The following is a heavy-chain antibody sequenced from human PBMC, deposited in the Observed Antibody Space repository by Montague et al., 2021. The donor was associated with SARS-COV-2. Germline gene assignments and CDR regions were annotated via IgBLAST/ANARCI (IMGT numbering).Heavy chain of an antibody. D-gene: IGHD3-22*01. CDR3: ARGGGYYNYGLDV. Sequence: SETLSLTCNVSGGSISNYYWSWIRQPPGRGLEWIGYIYYSGSTDYSPSLKSRVTISLDTSKNQFSLKVTSVTAADTAVYYCARGGGYYNYGLDVWGPGTTVTVSS. CDR1: GGSISNYY. CDR2: IYYSGST. J-gene: IGHJ6*02. V-gene: IGHV4-59*01.